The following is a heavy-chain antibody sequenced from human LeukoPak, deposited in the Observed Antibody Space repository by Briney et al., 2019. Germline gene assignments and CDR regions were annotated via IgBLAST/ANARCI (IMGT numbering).Heavy chain of an antibody. D-gene: IGHD2-21*02. Sequence: GGSLRLSCAASGFTFSTYAMHWVRQAPGQGLDWVAFIRHDGSIKYYADSVKGRFTISRDNSKNTLYLQMSSLRTEDTAVYYCARGDCSGDCYHPLYYWGQGSLVTVSS. V-gene: IGHV3-30*02. J-gene: IGHJ4*02. CDR2: IRHDGSIK. CDR3: ARGDCSGDCYHPLYY. CDR1: GFTFSTYA.